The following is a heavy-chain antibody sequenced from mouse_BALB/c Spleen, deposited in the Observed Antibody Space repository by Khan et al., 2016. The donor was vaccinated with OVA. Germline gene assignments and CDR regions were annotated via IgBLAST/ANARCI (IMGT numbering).Heavy chain of an antibody. CDR1: GFTFSRFG. Sequence: EVELVESGGGLVQPGGSRKLSCAASGFTFSRFGMHWVRQAPEKGLEWVAYISSGSSSIYYTDTVKGRFTISRDNTKNTLFMQMTSLRSEDTAMYYCARDSSFDYWGQGTTLTVSS. CDR2: ISSGSSSI. V-gene: IGHV5-17*02. CDR3: ARDSSFDY. J-gene: IGHJ2*01.